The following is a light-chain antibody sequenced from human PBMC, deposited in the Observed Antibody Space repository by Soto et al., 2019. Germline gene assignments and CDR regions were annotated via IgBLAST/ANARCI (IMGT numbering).Light chain of an antibody. J-gene: IGLJ1*01. CDR1: SSDVGGYNY. CDR2: DVS. CDR3: SSYTCSSTYV. Sequence: QSVLTQPASVSGSPGQSITISCTGTSSDVGGYNYVSWYQQHPGKAPKHMIYDVSNRPSGVSNRFSGSKSGNTASLTISGLQSEDESDYYCSSYTCSSTYVFGTGTKVTVL. V-gene: IGLV2-14*03.